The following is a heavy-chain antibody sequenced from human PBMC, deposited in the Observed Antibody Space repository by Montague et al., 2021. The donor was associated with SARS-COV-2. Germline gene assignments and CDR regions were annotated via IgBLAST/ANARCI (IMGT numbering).Heavy chain of an antibody. CDR1: GGSFNDYY. CDR2: STHSGNV. V-gene: IGHV4-34*01. Sequence: SETLSLTCAVYGGSFNDYYWTWVRQPPGTGLELVWKSTHSGNVKYNPSLQNQVTMSVDKSKNQFSLKLTSATAADAATYYCARGQVTAFVILIVFPEAGALDAWGRGTTVTVSS. CDR3: ARGQVTAFVILIVFPEAGALDA. D-gene: IGHD2/OR15-2a*01. J-gene: IGHJ3*01.